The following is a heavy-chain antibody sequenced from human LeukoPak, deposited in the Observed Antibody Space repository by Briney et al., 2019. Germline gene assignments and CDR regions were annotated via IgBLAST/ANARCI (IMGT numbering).Heavy chain of an antibody. CDR1: GYSFTSYW. CDR3: ARLLNYYGSGSSFDY. CDR2: IDPSDSYT. J-gene: IGHJ4*02. D-gene: IGHD3-10*01. Sequence: GESLKTSCKGSGYSFTSYWISWVRQMPGKGLEWMGRIDPSDSYTNYSPSFQGHVTISADKSISTAYLQWSSLKASDTAMYYCARLLNYYGSGSSFDYWGQGTLVTVSS. V-gene: IGHV5-10-1*01.